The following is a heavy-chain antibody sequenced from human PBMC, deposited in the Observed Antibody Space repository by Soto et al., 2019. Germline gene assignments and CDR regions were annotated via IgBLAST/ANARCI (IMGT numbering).Heavy chain of an antibody. Sequence: EVQLVESGGGLVQPGGSPRLSCAASGFTVSSNYMSWVRQAPGKGLEWVSVIYSGGSTYYADSVKGRFTISRDNSKNTLYLQMNSLRAEDTAVYYCARDLTYPFSIMTTVTTGDYWGQGTLVTVSS. D-gene: IGHD4-17*01. CDR2: IYSGGST. CDR3: ARDLTYPFSIMTTVTTGDY. V-gene: IGHV3-66*01. CDR1: GFTVSSNY. J-gene: IGHJ4*02.